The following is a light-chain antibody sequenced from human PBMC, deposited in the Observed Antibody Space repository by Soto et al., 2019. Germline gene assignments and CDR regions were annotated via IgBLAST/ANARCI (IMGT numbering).Light chain of an antibody. Sequence: EIVLTQSPGTLSLSPGERATLSCRASQSVSSSYLAWYQHKPGQAPRLRIYGASGRATAIPDRISGSGSGADMALYNCRMEGGYFRSIYCYGYCGIKFTFGPGTEVDIK. V-gene: IGKV3-20*01. CDR2: GAS. J-gene: IGKJ3*01. CDR3: YGYCGIKFT. CDR1: QSVSSSY.